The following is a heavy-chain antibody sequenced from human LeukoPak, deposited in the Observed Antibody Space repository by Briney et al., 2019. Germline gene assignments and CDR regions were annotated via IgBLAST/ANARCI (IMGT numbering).Heavy chain of an antibody. CDR1: GCTFSSYE. D-gene: IGHD3-3*01. Sequence: GGSLRLSCAASGCTFSSYEMNWVRQAPGKGLEWVSYISSSGSTIYYADSVKGRFTISRDNAKNSLYLQMNSLRAEDTAVYYCARVGRTYYDFWSGRDAFDIWGQGTMVTVSS. V-gene: IGHV3-48*03. CDR2: ISSSGSTI. CDR3: ARVGRTYYDFWSGRDAFDI. J-gene: IGHJ3*02.